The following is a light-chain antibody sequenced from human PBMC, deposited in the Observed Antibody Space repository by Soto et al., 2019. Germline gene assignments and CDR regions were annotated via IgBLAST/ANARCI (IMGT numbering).Light chain of an antibody. CDR2: EDR. Sequence: SYELTQPPSVSVAPGQTATITCGGNSVGSKLVHWYQQRLGQAPVLVVFEDRHRPSGIPERFSGSNSGNTATLTISRVEAGDDADYYCQVWDGTSDHLVFGGGTKLTVL. CDR1: SVGSKL. V-gene: IGLV3-21*02. J-gene: IGLJ2*01. CDR3: QVWDGTSDHLV.